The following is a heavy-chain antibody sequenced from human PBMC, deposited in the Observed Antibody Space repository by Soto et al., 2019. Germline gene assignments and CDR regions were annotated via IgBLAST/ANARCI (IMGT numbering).Heavy chain of an antibody. J-gene: IGHJ4*02. CDR3: ARDEADYYRSGMFDSTLDY. V-gene: IGHV3-21*01. Sequence: GGSLRLSCAASGFTFSSYSMNWVRQAPEKGLELVSSISISSSYIYYADSVKGRFTIFRDNAKNSLYLQMNSLRAEDTAVYYCARDEADYYRSGMFDSTLDYWGQGTLVTVSS. CDR1: GFTFSSYS. D-gene: IGHD3-10*01. CDR2: ISISSSYI.